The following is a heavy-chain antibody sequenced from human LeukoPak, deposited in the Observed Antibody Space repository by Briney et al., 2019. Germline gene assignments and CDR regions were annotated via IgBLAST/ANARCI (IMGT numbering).Heavy chain of an antibody. Sequence: GGSLRLSCAASGFTFDDYAMHWVRQAPGKGLEWVSGISWNSGSIGYADSVKGRFTISRDNAKNSLYLQMNSLRAEDTALYYCAKDMAPTGSGSYPFDYWGQGTLVTVSS. D-gene: IGHD1-26*01. CDR2: ISWNSGSI. J-gene: IGHJ4*02. CDR1: GFTFDDYA. CDR3: AKDMAPTGSGSYPFDY. V-gene: IGHV3-9*01.